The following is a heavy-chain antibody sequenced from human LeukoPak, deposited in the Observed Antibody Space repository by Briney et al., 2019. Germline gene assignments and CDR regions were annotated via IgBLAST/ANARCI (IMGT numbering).Heavy chain of an antibody. CDR1: GFTFSSYA. CDR3: AKVLRLRGHFDY. D-gene: IGHD5-18*01. J-gene: IGHJ4*02. CDR2: ISGSGGST. V-gene: IGHV3-23*01. Sequence: GGSLRLSCAASGFTFSSYAMSWVRQAPGKGLEWVSAISGSGGSTYYADSVKGRFTISRDNSKNTLYLQMNSLIAEDTAVYYCAKVLRLRGHFDYWGQGTLVTVSS.